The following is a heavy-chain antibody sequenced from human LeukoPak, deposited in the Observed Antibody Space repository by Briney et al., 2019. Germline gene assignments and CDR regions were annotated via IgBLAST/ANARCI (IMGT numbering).Heavy chain of an antibody. D-gene: IGHD6-19*01. CDR2: IIPIFGTA. Sequence: ASVKVSCKASGGTFSSYAISWVRQAPGQGLEWMGGIIPIFGTANYAQKFQGRVTITADKSTSTAYMELSSLRSEDTAVYYCASQWLVHYYYYMDVWGKETTVTVSS. CDR3: ASQWLVHYYYYMDV. CDR1: GGTFSSYA. V-gene: IGHV1-69*06. J-gene: IGHJ6*03.